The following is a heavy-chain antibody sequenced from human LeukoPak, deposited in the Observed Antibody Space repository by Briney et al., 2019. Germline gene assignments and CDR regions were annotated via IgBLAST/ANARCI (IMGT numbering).Heavy chain of an antibody. Sequence: GGSLRLSCAASGFRFSTYWMGWVRQAPGKGLEWVANIKHDGSDKYYVDSVKGRFTISRDNAKNSLYLQMNSLRAEDTAAYYCSRDDQYCSWNWGQGTLVTVSS. V-gene: IGHV3-7*05. J-gene: IGHJ4*02. CDR1: GFRFSTYW. CDR2: IKHDGSDK. D-gene: IGHD2-21*02. CDR3: SRDDQYCSWN.